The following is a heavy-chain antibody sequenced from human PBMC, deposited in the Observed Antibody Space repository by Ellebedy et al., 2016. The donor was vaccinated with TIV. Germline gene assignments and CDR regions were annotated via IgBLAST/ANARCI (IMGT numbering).Heavy chain of an antibody. CDR3: TRSLEDQLEAFDI. J-gene: IGHJ3*02. D-gene: IGHD1-1*01. CDR2: IYYSGST. V-gene: IGHV4-61*01. Sequence: SETPSLTXTVSRGSVSSGSYYWSWIRQPPGKGLEWIGYIYYSGSTKYNPSLKSRVTISVDTSKKQISPKLRSVTAADTAVYYCTRSLEDQLEAFDIWGQGTTVTVSS. CDR1: RGSVSSGSYY.